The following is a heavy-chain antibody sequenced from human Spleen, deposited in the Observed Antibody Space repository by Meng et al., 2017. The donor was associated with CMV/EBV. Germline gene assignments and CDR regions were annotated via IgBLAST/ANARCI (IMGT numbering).Heavy chain of an antibody. CDR3: ARDPHFWSGSYSDY. V-gene: IGHV1-18*01. CDR1: GYTFTSYG. CDR2: ISTYNGNT. Sequence: ASVKVSCKASGYTFTSYGINWVRQAPGQGLEWMGWISTYNGNTNYAQNLQGRVTMTTDTSTRIAYMELRSLRSNDTAVYYCARDPHFWSGSYSDYWGQGTLVTVSS. J-gene: IGHJ4*02. D-gene: IGHD3-3*01.